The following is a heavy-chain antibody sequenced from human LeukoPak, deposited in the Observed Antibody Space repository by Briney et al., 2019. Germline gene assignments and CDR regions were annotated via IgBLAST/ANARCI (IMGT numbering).Heavy chain of an antibody. CDR3: ASAMVRGVIITH. V-gene: IGHV4-30-2*01. Sequence: SETLSLTCAVSGGSISSGGYSWSWIRQPPGKGLEWIGYIYHTGSTYYNPSLMSRVTISVDRSKNQFSLKLSSVTAADTAVYYCASAMVRGVIITHWGQGTLVTVSS. D-gene: IGHD3-10*01. CDR1: GGSISSGGYS. J-gene: IGHJ4*02. CDR2: IYHTGST.